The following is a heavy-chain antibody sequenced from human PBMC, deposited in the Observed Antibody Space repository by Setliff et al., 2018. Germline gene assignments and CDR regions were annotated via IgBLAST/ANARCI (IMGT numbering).Heavy chain of an antibody. CDR1: GFTLSNGW. J-gene: IGHJ4*02. V-gene: IGHV3-15*01. CDR3: TTSFYDSSGYRF. Sequence: GESLKISCAASGFTLSNGWMNWVRQAPGKGLEWVGRIKSNSDGGTTDYAAPVKGRFSISRDDSKNTLYLQMNSLKTEDTAVYYCTTSFYDSSGYRFWGQGTLVTVSS. D-gene: IGHD3-22*01. CDR2: IKSNSDGGTT.